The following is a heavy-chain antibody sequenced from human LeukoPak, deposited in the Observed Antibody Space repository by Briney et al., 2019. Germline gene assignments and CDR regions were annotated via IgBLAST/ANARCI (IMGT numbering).Heavy chain of an antibody. CDR1: GYTFANFG. CDR2: IRVFNGNT. Sequence: ASVTVSCRASGYTFANFGINWVRQAPRQGLEWMGWIRVFNGNTNYAQKFQGRVTMTTDTSTGTAYMELTSLRSDDTAVYYCARGFFGTGTYLHYYGMDVWGQGTTVTVSS. J-gene: IGHJ6*02. D-gene: IGHD3-16*02. V-gene: IGHV1-18*01. CDR3: ARGFFGTGTYLHYYGMDV.